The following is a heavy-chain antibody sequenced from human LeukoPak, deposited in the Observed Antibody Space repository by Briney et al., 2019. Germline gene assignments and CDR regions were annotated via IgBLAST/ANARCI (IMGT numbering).Heavy chain of an antibody. D-gene: IGHD2-2*01. CDR3: ARDGEYQLLSYNWFDP. Sequence: GASVKVSCKASGYTFTSYYMHWVRQAPGQGLEWMGIINPSGGSTSYAQKFQGRVTMTRDTSTSTVYMELSSLRSEDTAVYYCARDGEYQLLSYNWFDPWGQRTLVTVSS. CDR2: INPSGGST. V-gene: IGHV1-46*01. J-gene: IGHJ5*02. CDR1: GYTFTSYY.